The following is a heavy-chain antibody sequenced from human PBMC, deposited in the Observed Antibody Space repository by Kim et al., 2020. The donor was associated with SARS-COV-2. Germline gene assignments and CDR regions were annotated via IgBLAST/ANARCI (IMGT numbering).Heavy chain of an antibody. CDR1: GGSISSSSYY. J-gene: IGHJ4*02. CDR2: IYYSGST. CDR3: VCALKRSRIRVPAAMEGFDY. Sequence: SETLSLTCTVSGGSISSSSYYWGWIRQPPGKGLEWIGSIYYSGSTYYNPSLKSRVTISVDTSKNQFSLKLSSVTAADTAVYYCVCALKRSRIRVPAAMEGFDYWGQGTLVTVSS. V-gene: IGHV4-39*07. D-gene: IGHD2-2*01.